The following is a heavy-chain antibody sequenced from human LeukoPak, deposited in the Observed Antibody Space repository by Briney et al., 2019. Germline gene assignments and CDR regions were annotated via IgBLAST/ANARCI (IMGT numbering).Heavy chain of an antibody. J-gene: IGHJ4*02. CDR1: GFTFSSYA. Sequence: PGGSLRLSCAASGFTFSSYAMSWVRQAPGKGLEWVSSISGSSYISYADSVKGRFTISRDNANNSLYLQMNSLRAEDTAVYYCARDQEDEMASDYWGQGTLVTVSS. D-gene: IGHD5-24*01. CDR3: ARDQEDEMASDY. CDR2: ISGSSYI. V-gene: IGHV3-21*01.